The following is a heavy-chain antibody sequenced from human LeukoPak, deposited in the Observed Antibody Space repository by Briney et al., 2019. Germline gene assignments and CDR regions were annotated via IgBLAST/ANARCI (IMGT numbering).Heavy chain of an antibody. CDR2: ISSSSSYI. Sequence: AGGSLRLSCAASGFTFSSYSMNWVRQAPGKGLEWVSSISSSSSYIYYADSVKGRFTISRDNAKNSLYLQMNSLRAEDTAVYYCARDDPGYYDILTGYPRIDYWGQGTLVTVSS. CDR1: GFTFSSYS. J-gene: IGHJ4*02. D-gene: IGHD3-9*01. V-gene: IGHV3-21*01. CDR3: ARDDPGYYDILTGYPRIDY.